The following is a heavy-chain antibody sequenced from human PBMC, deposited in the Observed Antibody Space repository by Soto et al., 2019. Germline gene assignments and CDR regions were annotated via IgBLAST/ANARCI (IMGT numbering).Heavy chain of an antibody. CDR3: AISHPFYGSGSYIYYYYYYSVDV. V-gene: IGHV1-8*01. D-gene: IGHD3-10*01. CDR2: MNPNSGNT. CDR1: GYTFTSYD. Sequence: ASVKVSCKASGYTFTSYDINGVRQATGQGLEWMGWMNPNSGNTGYAQKFQGRVTMTRNTSISTAYMELSSLRSEDTAVYYCAISHPFYGSGSYIYYYYYYSVDVCGQGTTVTLCS. J-gene: IGHJ6*02.